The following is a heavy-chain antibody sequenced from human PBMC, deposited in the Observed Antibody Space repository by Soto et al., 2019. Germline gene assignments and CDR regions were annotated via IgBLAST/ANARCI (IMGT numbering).Heavy chain of an antibody. Sequence: GGSLRLSCAASGFTFSSYAMNWVRQAPGKGLEWVSGISYSGDSTYYADSVKGRFTISRDNSKNTLYLQMNSLRAEDTAVYYCATHYHSSGYYYSAFDIWGQGTMVTVSS. J-gene: IGHJ3*02. CDR2: ISYSGDST. D-gene: IGHD3-22*01. CDR1: GFTFSSYA. CDR3: ATHYHSSGYYYSAFDI. V-gene: IGHV3-23*01.